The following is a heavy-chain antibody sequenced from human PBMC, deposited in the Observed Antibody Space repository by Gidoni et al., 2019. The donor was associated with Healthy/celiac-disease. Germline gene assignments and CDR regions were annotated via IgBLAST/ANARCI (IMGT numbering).Heavy chain of an antibody. CDR2: ST. Sequence: STNYNPSLKSRVTISVDTSKNQFSLKLSSVTAADTAVYYCARRGVVGGNHFDYWGQGTLVTVSS. CDR3: ARRGVVGGNHFDY. V-gene: IGHV4-59*01. D-gene: IGHD2-2*01. J-gene: IGHJ4*02.